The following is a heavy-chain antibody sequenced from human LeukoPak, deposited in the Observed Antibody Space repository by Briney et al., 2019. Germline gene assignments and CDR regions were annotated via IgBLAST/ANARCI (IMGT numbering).Heavy chain of an antibody. CDR2: INHSGST. V-gene: IGHV4-34*01. Sequence: SDTLSLTCVVSGGSFSAHYWSWIRQPPGMGLEWIGEINHSGSTNYNPSLKSRVTMSVDTSKNQSSLKLSSVNAADTAVYYCARYFTFDSSGYYYTFDYWGQGTLVTVSS. CDR3: ARYFTFDSSGYYYTFDY. J-gene: IGHJ4*02. D-gene: IGHD3-22*01. CDR1: GGSFSAHY.